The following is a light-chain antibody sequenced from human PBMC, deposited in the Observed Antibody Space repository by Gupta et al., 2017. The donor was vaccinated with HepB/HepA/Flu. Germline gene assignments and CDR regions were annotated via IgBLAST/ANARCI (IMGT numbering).Light chain of an antibody. CDR2: GTS. Sequence: EVVLTQSPGTLSLSLGERATLSCRASQSVRRTYFAWYQQKPGQPPRLLIHGTSTRATGVPDRFSGSGSGTEFTLTISRLEPEDVAVYYCQQEDLTPSTFGQGTKVE. J-gene: IGKJ1*01. CDR3: QQEDLTPST. V-gene: IGKV3-20*01. CDR1: QSVRRTY.